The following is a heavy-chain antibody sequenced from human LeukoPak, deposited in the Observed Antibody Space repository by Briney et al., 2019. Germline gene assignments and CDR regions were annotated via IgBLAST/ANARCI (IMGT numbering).Heavy chain of an antibody. J-gene: IGHJ4*02. D-gene: IGHD6-13*01. CDR2: IIPIFGTA. CDR1: GGTFSSYA. Sequence: SVKVSCKASGGTFSSYAISGVRQAPGQGLEWMGGIIPIFGTANYAQKFQVRVTITADESTSTAYMELSSLRSEDTAVYYCASGIAAAGLFDYWGQGTLVTVSS. V-gene: IGHV1-69*13. CDR3: ASGIAAAGLFDY.